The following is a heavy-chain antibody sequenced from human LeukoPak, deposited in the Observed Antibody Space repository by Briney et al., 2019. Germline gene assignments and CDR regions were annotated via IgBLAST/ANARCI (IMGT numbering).Heavy chain of an antibody. V-gene: IGHV1-18*01. D-gene: IGHD5-24*01. CDR1: GYTFTSYG. J-gene: IGHJ4*02. CDR3: ATWNGWLQILDY. CDR2: ISAYNGNT. Sequence: PSVKLSCKASGYTFTSYGISWVPQAPGQGLEWMGWISAYNGNTNYAQKLQGRVTMNTDTTTSTAYMELRSLRSDDTAVYYCATWNGWLQILDYWGQGTLVSVSS.